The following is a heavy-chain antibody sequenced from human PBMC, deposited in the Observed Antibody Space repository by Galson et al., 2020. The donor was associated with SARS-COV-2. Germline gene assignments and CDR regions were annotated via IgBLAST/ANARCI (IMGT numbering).Heavy chain of an antibody. J-gene: IGHJ6*02. CDR2: ISYDGINK. Sequence: GGSLRLSCAAYGFTFSSYAMHWVRQAPGKGLEWVGVISYDGINKYYPASVKGRFTISRDNSKHTLYLQMNSLRAEDTAIYYCARALGGNYYYGRDGWGQGTTVTVSS. D-gene: IGHD1-26*01. CDR1: GFTFSSYA. CDR3: ARALGGNYYYGRDG. V-gene: IGHV3-30*04.